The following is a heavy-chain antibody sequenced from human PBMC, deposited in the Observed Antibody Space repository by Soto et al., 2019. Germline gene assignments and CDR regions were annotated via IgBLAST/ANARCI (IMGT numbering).Heavy chain of an antibody. CDR2: IYYSGST. Sequence: SETLSLTCTVSGDSISNRNYYWGWIRQPPGKGLEWIGSIYYSGSTYYNPSLKSRVTISVDSSNNQFSLKLTSVTAADAAVYYCYGDPNSVXDVWGQGTTVTVS. V-gene: IGHV4-39*01. CDR1: GDSISNRNYY. J-gene: IGHJ6*02. CDR3: YGDPNSVXDV. D-gene: IGHD4-17*01.